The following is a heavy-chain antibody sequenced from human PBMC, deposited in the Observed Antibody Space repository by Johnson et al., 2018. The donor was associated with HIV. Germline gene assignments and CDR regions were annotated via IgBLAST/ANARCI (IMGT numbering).Heavy chain of an antibody. CDR2: IYSGGSA. J-gene: IGHJ3*02. D-gene: IGHD3-22*01. V-gene: IGHV3-66*01. CDR1: GFTVSSNY. CDR3: VRGFRSHTETEAPMIIAPGAFDI. Sequence: VQLVESGGGLVQPGGSLRLSCAASGFTVSSNYMSWVRQAPGKGLEWVSVIYSGGSAYYADSVQSRFTISRDTSKNTLYLQMNSLRAEDTAVYYCVRGFRSHTETEAPMIIAPGAFDIWGQGTMVTVSS.